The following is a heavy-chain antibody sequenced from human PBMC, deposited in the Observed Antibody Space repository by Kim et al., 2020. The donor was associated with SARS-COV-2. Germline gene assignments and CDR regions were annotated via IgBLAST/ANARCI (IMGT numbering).Heavy chain of an antibody. CDR3: TRDPRAADY. D-gene: IGHD6-25*01. J-gene: IGHJ4*02. Sequence: GGSLRLSCAGSGFTFSDYYMTWIRQAPGKGLESLSYISGNSRDTNYADSVRGRFTISRDNTKNSLYLQMNSLRVEDTAVSYCTRDPRAADYWGQGTLVT. V-gene: IGHV3-11*05. CDR1: GFTFSDYY. CDR2: ISGNSRDT.